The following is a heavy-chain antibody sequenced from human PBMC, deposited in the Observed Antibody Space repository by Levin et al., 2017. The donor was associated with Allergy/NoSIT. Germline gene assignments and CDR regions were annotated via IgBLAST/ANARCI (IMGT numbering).Heavy chain of an antibody. CDR2: IWYDGSNK. J-gene: IGHJ6*03. Sequence: PGGSLRLSCAASGFTFSSYGMHWVRQAPGKGLEWVAVIWYDGSNKYYADSVKGRFTISRDNSKNTLYLQMNSLRAEDTAVYYCARRSYCSGGSCYTSYYYYYMDVWGKGTTVTVSS. D-gene: IGHD2-15*01. V-gene: IGHV3-33*01. CDR1: GFTFSSYG. CDR3: ARRSYCSGGSCYTSYYYYYMDV.